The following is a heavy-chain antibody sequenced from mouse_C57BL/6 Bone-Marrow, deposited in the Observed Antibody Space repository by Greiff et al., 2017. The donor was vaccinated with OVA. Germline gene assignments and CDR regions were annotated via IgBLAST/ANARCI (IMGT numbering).Heavy chain of an antibody. CDR2: IYPRSGNT. Sequence: QVQLQQSGAELARPGASVKLSCKASGYTFTSYGISWVKQSTGQGLEWIGEIYPRSGNTYYNEKFKGKATLTADKSSSTAYMELRSLTSEDSAVYFCALYDYDGYFDYWGQGTTLTVSS. CDR1: GYTFTSYG. J-gene: IGHJ2*01. D-gene: IGHD2-4*01. CDR3: ALYDYDGYFDY. V-gene: IGHV1-81*01.